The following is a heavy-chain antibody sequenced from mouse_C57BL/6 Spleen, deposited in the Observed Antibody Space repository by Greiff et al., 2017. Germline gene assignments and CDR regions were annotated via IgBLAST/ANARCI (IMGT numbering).Heavy chain of an antibody. V-gene: IGHV1-7*01. J-gene: IGHJ2*01. D-gene: IGHD3-2*02. Sequence: VQVVESGAELAKPGASVKLSCTASGYTFTSYWMHWVKQRPGQGLEWIGYINPSSGYTKYNQKFKDKATLTADTSSSTAYMQLSSLTYEDSAVYYCASHRQLRLRNYFDYWGQGTTLTVSS. CDR3: ASHRQLRLRNYFDY. CDR1: GYTFTSYW. CDR2: INPSSGYT.